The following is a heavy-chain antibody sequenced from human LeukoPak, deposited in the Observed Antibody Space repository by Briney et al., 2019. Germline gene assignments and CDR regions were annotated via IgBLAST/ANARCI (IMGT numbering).Heavy chain of an antibody. CDR2: IDGNGGST. V-gene: IGHV3-23*01. Sequence: GSLRLSCAASGFTFSSYAMSWVRQAPGKGLEWVSFIDGNGGSTYYADSVKGRFTISRDNSKNTLYLQMNSLRAEDTAVYYCAKRFGEGEFDYWGQGTLVTVSS. CDR3: AKRFGEGEFDY. CDR1: GFTFSSYA. D-gene: IGHD3-10*01. J-gene: IGHJ4*02.